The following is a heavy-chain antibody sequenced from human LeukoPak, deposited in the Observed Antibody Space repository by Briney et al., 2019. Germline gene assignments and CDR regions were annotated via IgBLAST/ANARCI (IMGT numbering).Heavy chain of an antibody. V-gene: IGHV3-23*01. Sequence: GGSLRLSCAASGFTFSSYAMSWVRQAPGKGLEWVSAISGSGGSTYYADSVKGRFTISRDNSKNTLYLQTNSLRAEDTAVYYCAKDRGSSIAAADSLLFDYWGQGTLVTVSS. CDR2: ISGSGGST. CDR1: GFTFSSYA. D-gene: IGHD6-13*01. J-gene: IGHJ4*02. CDR3: AKDRGSSIAAADSLLFDY.